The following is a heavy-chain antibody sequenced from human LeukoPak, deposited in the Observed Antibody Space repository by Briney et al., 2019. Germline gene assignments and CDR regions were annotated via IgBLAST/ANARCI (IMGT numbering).Heavy chain of an antibody. V-gene: IGHV4-34*01. D-gene: IGHD5-12*01. CDR1: GFTFSDYY. CDR3: ARKKRISGYDPYEREASPFDY. CDR2: INHSGST. J-gene: IGHJ4*02. Sequence: GSLRLSCAASGFTFSDYYMSWIRQAPGKGLEWIGEINHSGSTNYNPSLKSRVTVSVDTSKKQFSLKVTSVTAADTAVYYCARKKRISGYDPYEREASPFDYWGQGTLVTVSS.